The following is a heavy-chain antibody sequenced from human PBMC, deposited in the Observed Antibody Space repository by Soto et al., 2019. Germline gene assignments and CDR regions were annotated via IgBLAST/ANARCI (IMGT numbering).Heavy chain of an antibody. D-gene: IGHD3-10*01. J-gene: IGHJ3*02. CDR2: IYWDADK. CDR1: GFSLSTSGVG. V-gene: IGHV2-5*02. Sequence: QITLKESGPTLVKPTQTLTLTCSFSGFSLSTSGVGVGWIRQPPGKALERLALIYWDADKRYSPSLKSRLTITKDTSKNQVVRTMTNMYPVDTATYYCAHYFYIRVDEAFDIWGQGKMVSVSS. CDR3: AHYFYIRVDEAFDI.